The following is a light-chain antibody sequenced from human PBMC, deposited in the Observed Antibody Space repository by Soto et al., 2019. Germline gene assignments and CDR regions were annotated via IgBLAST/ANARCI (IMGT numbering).Light chain of an antibody. Sequence: DIQMTQSPSSVSASVGDRVTITCRASQGIRSWLAWYQHKPGKAPKLLIYAASNLQGGVPSRFSGSGSGTDFALTINSLQPEDFATYYCQQTNTFPSTFGQGTRLEIK. V-gene: IGKV1D-12*01. CDR3: QQTNTFPST. CDR2: AAS. J-gene: IGKJ5*01. CDR1: QGIRSW.